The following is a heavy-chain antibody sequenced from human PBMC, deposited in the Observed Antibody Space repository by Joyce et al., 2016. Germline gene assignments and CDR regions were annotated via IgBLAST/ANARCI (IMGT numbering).Heavy chain of an antibody. Sequence: EVQLVGSGGGLLQPGGSLRLSCAASGFTFTNYWMHWVRQAPGKGLVCVARVDSDGSGTSYADSVKGRFTISRDNAKNMVYLQMNSLRIEDTAVYYCGSVFEYWGRGALVTVSS. J-gene: IGHJ4*02. CDR1: GFTFTNYW. V-gene: IGHV3-74*01. CDR2: VDSDGSGT. CDR3: GSVFEY.